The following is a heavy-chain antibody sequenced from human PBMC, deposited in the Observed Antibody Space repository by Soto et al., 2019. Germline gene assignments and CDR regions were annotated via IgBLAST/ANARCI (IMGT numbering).Heavy chain of an antibody. CDR2: ISGSGGST. CDR1: GFTFSSYA. Sequence: PGGSLRLSCAASGFTFSSYAMSWVRQAPGKGLEWVSAISGSGGSTYYADSVKGRFTISRDNSKNTLYLQMNSLRAEDTAVYYCAKQRDGSRNLGYFDYWGQGTLVTVSS. J-gene: IGHJ4*02. V-gene: IGHV3-23*01. D-gene: IGHD7-27*01. CDR3: AKQRDGSRNLGYFDY.